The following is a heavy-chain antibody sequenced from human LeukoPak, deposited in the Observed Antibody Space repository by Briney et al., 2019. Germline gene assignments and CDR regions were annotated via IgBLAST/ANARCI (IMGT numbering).Heavy chain of an antibody. CDR3: TTESPYYYGSGSYGVH. J-gene: IGHJ4*02. CDR1: GFTFSNAW. Sequence: GGSLRLSCAASGFTFSNAWMSWVRQAPGKGLEWVGRIKSKTDGGTTDYAAPVKGRFTISRDDSKNTLYPQMNSLKTEDTAVYYCTTESPYYYGSGSYGVHWGQGTLVTVSS. V-gene: IGHV3-15*01. CDR2: IKSKTDGGTT. D-gene: IGHD3-10*01.